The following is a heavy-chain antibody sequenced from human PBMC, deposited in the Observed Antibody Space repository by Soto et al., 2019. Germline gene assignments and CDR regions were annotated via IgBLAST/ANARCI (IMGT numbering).Heavy chain of an antibody. CDR2: ILHMFGAI. Sequence: QVQLVQSGAEVKNSGSSVKVSCKASGGTSSNFVITWVRQVPGQGLEWLGVILHMFGAIKYAQKFQDRLTITADRSTNTASMELGSLRSEDTAVYYCARPKRSGYDRGVSYYHTMAVCGHGTTVTV. CDR3: ARPKRSGYDRGVSYYHTMAV. CDR1: GGTSSNFV. V-gene: IGHV1-69*06. D-gene: IGHD3-22*01. J-gene: IGHJ6*02.